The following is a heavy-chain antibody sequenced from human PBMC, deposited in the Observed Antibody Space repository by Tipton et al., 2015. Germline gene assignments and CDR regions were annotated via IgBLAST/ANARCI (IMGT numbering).Heavy chain of an antibody. CDR1: GDSVSSSTSA. Sequence: PGLVKPSQTLSLTCDISGDSVSSSTSAWNWIRQSPSRGLEWLGRTYYRSKWYYEYSISVKSRVTVTPDTSKNQFSLHLNSVTPEDTAVYYCTRDPAYYYCMDVWGQGTTVTVSS. CDR3: TRDPAYYYCMDV. D-gene: IGHD6-25*01. J-gene: IGHJ6*02. V-gene: IGHV6-1*01. CDR2: TYYRSKWYY.